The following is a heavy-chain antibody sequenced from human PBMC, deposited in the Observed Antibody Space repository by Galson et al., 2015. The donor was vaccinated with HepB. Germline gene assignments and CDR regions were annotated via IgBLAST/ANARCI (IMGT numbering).Heavy chain of an antibody. CDR2: ISYDGTIQ. Sequence: LRLSCAASGFTFSIYGMHWVRQAPGKGLEWVAVISYDGTIQYYAESVRGRFTISRDNSKNTLYLQMNSLRVEDTAVYYCAKPQGVNSPPIDYWGQGTLVTVSS. D-gene: IGHD4-11*01. CDR3: AKPQGVNSPPIDY. J-gene: IGHJ4*02. CDR1: GFTFSIYG. V-gene: IGHV3-30*18.